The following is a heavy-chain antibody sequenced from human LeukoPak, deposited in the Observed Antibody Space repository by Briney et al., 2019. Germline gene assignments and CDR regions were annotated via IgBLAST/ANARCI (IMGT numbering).Heavy chain of an antibody. Sequence: GGSLRLSCAASGFTFSSHWMHWVRQAPGKGLVWVSRIDSDGRITTYADSVKGRFTISRDNAKNTLYLQMNTLRDEDTAVYYCARDYNWNPPDYWGQGTLVAVSS. V-gene: IGHV3-74*01. CDR2: IDSDGRIT. J-gene: IGHJ4*02. CDR1: GFTFSSHW. D-gene: IGHD1-1*01. CDR3: ARDYNWNPPDY.